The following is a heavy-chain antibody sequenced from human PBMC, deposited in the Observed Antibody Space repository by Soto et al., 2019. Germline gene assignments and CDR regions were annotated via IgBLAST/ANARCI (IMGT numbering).Heavy chain of an antibody. CDR3: ARYVYYDSSGYYLVDKSLPAKNYYFDY. D-gene: IGHD3-22*01. J-gene: IGHJ4*02. V-gene: IGHV4-59*01. Sequence: SETLSLTCTVSGGSISSYYWSWIRQPPGKGLEWIGNIYYSGSTNYNPSLKSRVTISVDTSKNQFSLKLSSVTAADTAVYYCARYVYYDSSGYYLVDKSLPAKNYYFDYWGQGTLVTVSS. CDR1: GGSISSYY. CDR2: IYYSGST.